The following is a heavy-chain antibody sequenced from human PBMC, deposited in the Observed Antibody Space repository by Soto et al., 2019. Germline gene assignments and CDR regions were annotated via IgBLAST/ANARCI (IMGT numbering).Heavy chain of an antibody. J-gene: IGHJ4*02. Sequence: PGGSLRLSCAASGFTFSSDWMHWVRQAPGKGLEWVSYINSSGSNIYYADSVKGRFTISRDDAKNSLYLQMNSLRDEDTAVYYCARPSVPGGSYSCLYWGQGTLVTVSS. CDR3: ARPSVPGGSYSCLY. V-gene: IGHV3-48*02. D-gene: IGHD1-26*01. CDR1: GFTFSSDW. CDR2: INSSGSNI.